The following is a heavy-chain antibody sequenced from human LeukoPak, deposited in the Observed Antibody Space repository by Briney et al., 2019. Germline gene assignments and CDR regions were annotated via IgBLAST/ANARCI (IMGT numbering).Heavy chain of an antibody. D-gene: IGHD1-26*01. Sequence: PGGSLRLSCVASGSTFSTSWLTWVRQAPGKGLEWVANIDKHGSGKYYVDSVKGRFAISRDYASNSVFLQMDSLRAEDTSVYYCARDAGWGYYDLWGQGTPVTVSS. V-gene: IGHV3-7*01. J-gene: IGHJ4*02. CDR3: ARDAGWGYYDL. CDR2: IDKHGSGK. CDR1: GSTFSTSW.